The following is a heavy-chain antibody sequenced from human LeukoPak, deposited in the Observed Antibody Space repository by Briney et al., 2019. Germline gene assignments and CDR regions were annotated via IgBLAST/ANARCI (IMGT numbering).Heavy chain of an antibody. V-gene: IGHV3-48*03. Sequence: PGGSLRLSCAASGFTFSSYEMNWVRQAPGKGLEWVSYISSSGSTIYYADSVKGRFTISRDNAKNSLYLQMNSLRAEDTAVYYCASVTITAAGRNWFDPWGQGTLVTVSS. CDR1: GFTFSSYE. D-gene: IGHD6-13*01. J-gene: IGHJ5*02. CDR3: ASVTITAAGRNWFDP. CDR2: ISSSGSTI.